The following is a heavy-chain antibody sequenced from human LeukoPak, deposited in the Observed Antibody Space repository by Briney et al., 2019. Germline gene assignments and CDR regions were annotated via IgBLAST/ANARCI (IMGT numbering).Heavy chain of an antibody. V-gene: IGHV1-69*05. CDR3: ARGTHYYDSSGYMAFDY. D-gene: IGHD3-22*01. CDR1: GYTFTGYH. J-gene: IGHJ4*02. CDR2: IIPIFGTA. Sequence: SVKVSCKASGYTFTGYHIHWVRQAPGQGLEWMGRIIPIFGTANYAQKFQGRVTITTDESTSTAYMELSSLRSEDTAVYYCARGTHYYDSSGYMAFDYWGKGTLVTVSS.